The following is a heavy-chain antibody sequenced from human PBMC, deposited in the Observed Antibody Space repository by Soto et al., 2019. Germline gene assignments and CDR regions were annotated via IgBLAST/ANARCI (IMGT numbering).Heavy chain of an antibody. CDR1: GYTFTSYD. V-gene: IGHV1-8*01. J-gene: IGHJ2*01. CDR3: ASRHVGWYRYFDL. Sequence: QVQLVQSGAEVKKPGASVKVSCKASGYTFTSYDINWVRQATGQGLEWMGWMNPNSGNTGYAQKFQGRVTITRNTSIGTAYMELSSLRTEDTAVYYGASRHVGWYRYFDLWGRSTLVTVSS. D-gene: IGHD6-19*01. CDR2: MNPNSGNT.